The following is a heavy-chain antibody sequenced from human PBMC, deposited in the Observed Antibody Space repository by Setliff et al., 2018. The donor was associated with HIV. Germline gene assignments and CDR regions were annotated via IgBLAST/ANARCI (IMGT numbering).Heavy chain of an antibody. CDR2: MYDSETT. CDR3: ARHQKVSFMSDH. Sequence: SETLSLTCIVSGYSVSSGYYWGRIRQPPGKGLQWIGAMYDSETTYYNPSLKSRVTMSVDASRNRFSLKLSSVTAADTAIYYCARHQKVSFMSDHWGQGMLVTVSS. CDR1: GYSVSSGYY. D-gene: IGHD3-16*01. J-gene: IGHJ4*02. V-gene: IGHV4-38-2*02.